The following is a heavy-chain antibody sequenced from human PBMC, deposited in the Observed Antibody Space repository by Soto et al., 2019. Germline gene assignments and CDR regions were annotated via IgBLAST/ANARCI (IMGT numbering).Heavy chain of an antibody. CDR1: GFTFSDYY. D-gene: IGHD4-17*01. CDR2: ISSSGSTI. J-gene: IGHJ3*02. Sequence: PGGSLRLSCAASGFTFSDYYMSWIRQAPGKGLEWVSYISSSGSTIYYADSVKGRFTISRDNAKNSLYLQMNSLRAEDTAVYYCARDPAYGDYVSDAFDIWGQGTMVTVSS. V-gene: IGHV3-11*01. CDR3: ARDPAYGDYVSDAFDI.